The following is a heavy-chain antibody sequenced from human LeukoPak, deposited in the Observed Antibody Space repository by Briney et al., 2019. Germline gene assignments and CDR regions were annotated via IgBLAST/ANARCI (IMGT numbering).Heavy chain of an antibody. J-gene: IGHJ6*02. CDR1: GFTFSSYW. CDR2: INSDGSST. V-gene: IGHV3-74*01. CDR3: ARGLSKYGMDV. Sequence: GGSLRLSCAASGFTFSSYWMHWVRQAPGKGLVWISRINSDGSSTSYADSVKGRFTISRDNAKNTLYLQMNSPRAEDTAVYYCARGLSKYGMDVWGQGTTVTVSS.